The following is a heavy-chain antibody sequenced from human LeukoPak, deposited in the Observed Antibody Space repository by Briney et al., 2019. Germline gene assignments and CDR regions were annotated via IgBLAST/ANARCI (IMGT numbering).Heavy chain of an antibody. CDR3: ARVGSLAAAGTIDY. CDR1: GFTFSSYS. J-gene: IGHJ4*02. D-gene: IGHD6-13*01. Sequence: GGSLRLSCAASGFTFSSYSMNWVRQAPGKGLEWVSYISSSSSTIYYADSVKGRFTISRDNAKNSLYLQMNSLRAEDTAVYYCARVGSLAAAGTIDYWGQGTLVTVSS. CDR2: ISSSSSTI. V-gene: IGHV3-48*04.